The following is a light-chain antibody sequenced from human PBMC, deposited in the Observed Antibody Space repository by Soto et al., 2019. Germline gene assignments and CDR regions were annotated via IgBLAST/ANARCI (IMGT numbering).Light chain of an antibody. Sequence: IVLTQSPATLSSFHGDRVTLSCRASQYINTRLAWYQHRPGQAPRLLIYQTSLRAAGIPARFSASGSGTDFTLTIGSLEPEDSAVYYCQQRKHWPPITFGQGTRLEI. J-gene: IGKJ5*01. CDR3: QQRKHWPPIT. V-gene: IGKV3-11*01. CDR2: QTS. CDR1: QYINTR.